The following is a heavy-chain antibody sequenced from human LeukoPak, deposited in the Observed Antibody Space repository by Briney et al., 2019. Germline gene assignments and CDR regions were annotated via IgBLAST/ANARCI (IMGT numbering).Heavy chain of an antibody. J-gene: IGHJ4*02. V-gene: IGHV3-7*04. CDR2: INQDGSEK. Sequence: PGGSLRLSCTASGFTFSTYWMTRVRQAPGKGLEWVANINQDGSEKNYVDSVKGRFTISRDNAKNSLYLQMNSLRAEDTAVYYCARNMGDYWGQGTLVTVSS. CDR1: GFTFSTYW. D-gene: IGHD2/OR15-2a*01. CDR3: ARNMGDY.